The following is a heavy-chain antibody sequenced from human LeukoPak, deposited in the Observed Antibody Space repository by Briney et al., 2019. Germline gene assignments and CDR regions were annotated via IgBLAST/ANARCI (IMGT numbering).Heavy chain of an antibody. Sequence: PSETLSLTCTVSGGSISSYYWSWIRQPPGKGLEWIGYIYYSGSTNYNPSLKSRVTISVDTSKNQFSLKLSSVTAADTAVYYCARVGAAALYYFDCWGQGTLVTVSS. J-gene: IGHJ4*02. V-gene: IGHV4-59*01. CDR1: GGSISSYY. CDR2: IYYSGST. CDR3: ARVGAAALYYFDC. D-gene: IGHD6-13*01.